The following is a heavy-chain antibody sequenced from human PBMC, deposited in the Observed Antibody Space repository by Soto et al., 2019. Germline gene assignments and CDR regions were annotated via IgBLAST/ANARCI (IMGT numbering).Heavy chain of an antibody. V-gene: IGHV4-31*03. D-gene: IGHD4-17*01. J-gene: IGHJ4*02. CDR1: GGSISSGGYY. CDR3: AAGYYGDSHFDY. Sequence: NPSETLSLTCTVSGGSISSGGYYWSWIRQHPGKGLEWIGYIYYSGSTYYNPSLKSRVTISVDTSKNQFSLKLSSVTAADTAVYYCAAGYYGDSHFDYWGQGTLVTVSS. CDR2: IYYSGST.